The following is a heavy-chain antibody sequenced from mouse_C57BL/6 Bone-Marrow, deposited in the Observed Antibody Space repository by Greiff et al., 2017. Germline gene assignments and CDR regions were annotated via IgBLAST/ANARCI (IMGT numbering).Heavy chain of an antibody. CDR3: ARHDYRFAY. D-gene: IGHD2-4*01. CDR2: ISSGGSYT. J-gene: IGHJ3*01. V-gene: IGHV5-6*01. CDR1: GFTFSSYG. Sequence: EVKLMESGGDLVKPGGSLKLSCAASGFTFSSYGMSWVRQTPDKRLEWVATISSGGSYTYYPDSVKGRFTISRDKAKNTLYLQMSSLKSEDTAMYYCARHDYRFAYWGQGTLVTVSA.